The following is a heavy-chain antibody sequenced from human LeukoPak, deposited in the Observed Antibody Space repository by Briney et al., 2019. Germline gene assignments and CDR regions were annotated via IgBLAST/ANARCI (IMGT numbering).Heavy chain of an antibody. V-gene: IGHV4-59*08. CDR3: ARTTGYYNAFDI. CDR1: GGSISSYY. J-gene: IGHJ3*02. CDR2: IYYSGST. Sequence: TSETLSLTCTVPGGSISSYYWSWIRQTPGKGLEWIGYIYYSGSTNCNPSLKSRVTISIDTPKNQFSLRLSSVTAADTAVYYCARTTGYYNAFDIWGQGTMVTVSS. D-gene: IGHD3-3*01.